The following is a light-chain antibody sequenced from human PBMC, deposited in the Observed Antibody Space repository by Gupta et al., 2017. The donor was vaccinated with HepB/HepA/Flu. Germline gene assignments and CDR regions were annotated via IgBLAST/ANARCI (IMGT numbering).Light chain of an antibody. J-gene: IGLJ1*01. V-gene: IGLV3-1*01. CDR3: QVGDSNTGV. CDR1: TLGDKS. Sequence: SYELTPPPSLSVSPGHTASISCSGRTLGDKSPFWYQQKPGQSPFLVIYQDSKRPSGIPERFSGSSSGNTATLTISGTQDRDEDEYYCQVGDSNTGVFGTGTKVTVL. CDR2: QDS.